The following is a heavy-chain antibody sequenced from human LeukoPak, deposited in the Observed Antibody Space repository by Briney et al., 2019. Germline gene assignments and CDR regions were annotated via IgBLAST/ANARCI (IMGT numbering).Heavy chain of an antibody. Sequence: GGSLRLSCAASGFTFRSYDMHWVRQAPGKGLVWVSRINFDGRSTSYADSVKGRFTISRDNAKNTLYLQMNSLRAEDTAVYYCARYYGSATYAVDYWGQGTLVTVSS. J-gene: IGHJ4*02. CDR2: INFDGRST. CDR3: ARYYGSATYAVDY. CDR1: GFTFRSYD. D-gene: IGHD3-10*01. V-gene: IGHV3-74*01.